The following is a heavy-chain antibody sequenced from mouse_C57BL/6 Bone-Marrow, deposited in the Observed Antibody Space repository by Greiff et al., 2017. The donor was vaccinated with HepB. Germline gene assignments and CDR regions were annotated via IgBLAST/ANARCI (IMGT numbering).Heavy chain of an antibody. J-gene: IGHJ1*03. CDR3: ARRSSGYWYFDV. CDR2: INPSNGST. D-gene: IGHD3-2*02. V-gene: IGHV1-53*01. CDR1: GYTFTSYW. Sequence: QVQLQQPGTELVKPGASVKLSCKASGYTFTSYWMHWVKQRPGQGLEWIGNINPSNGSTNYNEKFKSKATLTVDTSSSTAYMQLSSLTSEDSAVYYCARRSSGYWYFDVWGTGTTVTVSS.